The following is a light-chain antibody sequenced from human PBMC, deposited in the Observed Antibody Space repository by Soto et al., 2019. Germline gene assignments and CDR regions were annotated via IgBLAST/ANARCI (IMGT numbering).Light chain of an antibody. CDR3: SSCTSSSTLYV. CDR1: SSDVGGYNY. Sequence: QSALTQPASVSGSPGQSITISCTGTSSDVGGYNYVSWYQQHPGKAPKLMIYEVSNRPSGVSNRFSGSKSGNTASLTISGLQAEDEADYYCSSCTSSSTLYVFGTGTKVT. CDR2: EVS. J-gene: IGLJ1*01. V-gene: IGLV2-14*01.